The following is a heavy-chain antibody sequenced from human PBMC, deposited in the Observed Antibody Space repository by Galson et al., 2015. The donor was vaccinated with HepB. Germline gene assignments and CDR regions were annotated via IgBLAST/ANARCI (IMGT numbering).Heavy chain of an antibody. CDR3: IKEKGAIQEWKGAFDF. CDR2: FKSKTDGGTA. CDR1: GFTFSNVR. Sequence: SLRLSCAASGFTFSNVRMSWVRQAPGKGLEWVGRFKSKTDGGTADYAAPVKGRFTISRDDSTNTQYLQMNSLKIEDTAVYYCIKEKGAIQEWKGAFDFWGQGTLVTVSS. J-gene: IGHJ4*02. D-gene: IGHD2-2*02. V-gene: IGHV3-15*01.